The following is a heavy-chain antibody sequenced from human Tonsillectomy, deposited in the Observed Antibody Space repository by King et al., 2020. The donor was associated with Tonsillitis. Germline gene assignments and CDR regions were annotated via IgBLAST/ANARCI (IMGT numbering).Heavy chain of an antibody. CDR3: AREVYVSGYSYDSSGRIYFDY. CDR2: ISYDGSNK. Sequence: VQLVESGGGVVQPGRSLRLSCAASGFTFSSYAMHWVRQAPGKGLEWVAVISYDGSNKYYADSVKGRLTISRDNSKNTLYLQMNSLRAEDTAVYYCAREVYVSGYSYDSSGRIYFDYWGQGTLVTVSS. CDR1: GFTFSSYA. V-gene: IGHV3-30*04. D-gene: IGHD3-22*01. J-gene: IGHJ4*02.